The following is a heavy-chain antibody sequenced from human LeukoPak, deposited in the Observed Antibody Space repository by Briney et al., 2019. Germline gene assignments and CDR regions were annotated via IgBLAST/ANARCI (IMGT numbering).Heavy chain of an antibody. CDR1: EFTFNSYG. Sequence: GGSLRLSCTASEFTFNSYGMHWVRQAPGKGLEWVAFIRFDGSDEHYADSVKGRFTISRDNSKNTLYLQMNSLRAEDTAVYYCAKDRRGSCNAGSCYCCDYWGRGALVTVS. V-gene: IGHV3-30*02. J-gene: IGHJ4*02. CDR3: AKDRRGSCNAGSCYCCDY. D-gene: IGHD2-15*01. CDR2: IRFDGSDE.